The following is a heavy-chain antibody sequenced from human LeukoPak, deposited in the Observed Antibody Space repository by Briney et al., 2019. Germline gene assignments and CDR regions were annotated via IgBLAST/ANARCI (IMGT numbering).Heavy chain of an antibody. Sequence: SVKVSCKASGGTFSSYVISWVRQAPGQGLEWMGGIIPIFGTANYAQKFQGRVTITADESTSTAYMELSSLRSEDTAVYYCARAAEGYYYDSSGYLLNFDYWGQGTLVTVSS. CDR2: IIPIFGTA. J-gene: IGHJ4*02. CDR1: GGTFSSYV. D-gene: IGHD3-22*01. V-gene: IGHV1-69*13. CDR3: ARAAEGYYYDSSGYLLNFDY.